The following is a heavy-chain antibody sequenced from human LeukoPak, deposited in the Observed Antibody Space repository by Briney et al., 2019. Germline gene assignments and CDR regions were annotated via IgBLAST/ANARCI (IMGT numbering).Heavy chain of an antibody. V-gene: IGHV1-2*02. CDR3: ARGEYRYGNDY. Sequence: ASVKVSCKASGYTFTSYYMHWVRQAPGQGLEWMGWINPNTGDTNYAQKFQGRVTMTTDTSISTAYMELSRLRSDDTAMYYCARGEYRYGNDYWGQGPLVTVSS. CDR1: GYTFTSYY. D-gene: IGHD5-18*01. CDR2: INPNTGDT. J-gene: IGHJ4*02.